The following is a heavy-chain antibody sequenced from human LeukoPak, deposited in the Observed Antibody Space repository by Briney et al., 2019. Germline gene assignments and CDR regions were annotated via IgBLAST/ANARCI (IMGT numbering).Heavy chain of an antibody. CDR3: AKRLRFCSGGNRYYYYYGMDV. CDR2: ISGSGGTT. V-gene: IGHV3-23*01. D-gene: IGHD2-15*01. CDR1: GFTFSSYA. Sequence: GGSLRLSCAASGFTFSSYAMSWVRQAPGKGLEWVSSISGSGGTTYYADSVKGRFTISRDNSKNTLYLQINSLRAEDTAVYYCAKRLRFCSGGNRYYYYYGMDVWGQGTTVTVSS. J-gene: IGHJ6*02.